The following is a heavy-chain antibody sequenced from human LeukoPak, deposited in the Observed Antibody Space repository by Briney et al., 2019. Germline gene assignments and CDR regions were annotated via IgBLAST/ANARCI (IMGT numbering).Heavy chain of an antibody. D-gene: IGHD2-21*02. V-gene: IGHV4-4*02. CDR3: ASHVVVTGTRGFDF. Sequence: SGTLSLTCAVSGGSITSHSWWSWVGQLPGGGWDSIGEVYHGGNTNYNTSLMSRVTMSVDKSKNQFSLKLNSVTAADTAVYYCASHVVVTGTRGFDFWGQGTLVTVSP. J-gene: IGHJ4*02. CDR1: GGSITSHSW. CDR2: VYHGGNT.